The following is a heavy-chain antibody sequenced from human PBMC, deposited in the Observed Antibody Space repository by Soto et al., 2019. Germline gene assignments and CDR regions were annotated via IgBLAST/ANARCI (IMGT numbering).Heavy chain of an antibody. J-gene: IGHJ5*02. Sequence: QVQLVQSGAEVKKPGASMKVSCTTSGYTFTDYYIHWVRQAPGQGLEWMGWINPKGGATNYTQKFQGRVTMTRDTSISTAYMELSRLRSDDTAVYYCAKDPAFGVSQAWNWFDPWGQGTVVTVPS. CDR3: AKDPAFGVSQAWNWFDP. CDR1: GYTFTDYY. D-gene: IGHD3-3*01. V-gene: IGHV1-2*02. CDR2: INPKGGAT.